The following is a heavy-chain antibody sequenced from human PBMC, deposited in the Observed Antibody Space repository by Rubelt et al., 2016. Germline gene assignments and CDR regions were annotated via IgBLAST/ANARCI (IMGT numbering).Heavy chain of an antibody. CDR1: GFTFDSHS. V-gene: IGHV3-21*01. CDR2: ISSSSTYM. Sequence: GGSLRLSCVASGFTFDSHSMNWVRQAPGKGLEWVSSISSSSTYMFYSESVKGRFTISRDNAKTSLYLEMKSLRVEDTAVYYCAKEDYDFWSGSAYWGQGTLVTVSS. CDR3: AKEDYDFWSGSAY. J-gene: IGHJ4*02. D-gene: IGHD3-3*01.